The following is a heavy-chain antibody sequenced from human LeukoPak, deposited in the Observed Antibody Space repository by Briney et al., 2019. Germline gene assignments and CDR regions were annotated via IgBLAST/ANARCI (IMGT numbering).Heavy chain of an antibody. CDR3: ARVPNSSGWYHYMDV. CDR1: GDSVSINSAA. V-gene: IGHV6-1*01. Sequence: SQTLSLTFAISGDSVSINSAAWNWVRQSPSRGLEWLGSTYYRSKWYNDYAVSVKSRITINPDTSKNQFSLQLNSVTPEDTAVYYCARVPNSSGWYHYMDVWGKGTTVTVSS. D-gene: IGHD6-19*01. CDR2: TYYRSKWYN. J-gene: IGHJ6*03.